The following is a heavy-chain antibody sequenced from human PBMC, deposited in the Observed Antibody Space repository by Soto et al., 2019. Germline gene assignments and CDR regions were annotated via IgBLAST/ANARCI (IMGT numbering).Heavy chain of an antibody. CDR3: AREGALKPFSS. J-gene: IGHJ5*02. CDR1: GFAFRSYG. Sequence: GGSLRLSCVASGFAFRSYGMNWVRQAPGKGLEWVSSISTSSSAIYYTDSVKGRFTISRDNAKNSVYLQMDSLRVEDTAVYYCAREGALKPFSSWGQGALVTVSS. CDR2: ISTSSSAI. V-gene: IGHV3-21*01.